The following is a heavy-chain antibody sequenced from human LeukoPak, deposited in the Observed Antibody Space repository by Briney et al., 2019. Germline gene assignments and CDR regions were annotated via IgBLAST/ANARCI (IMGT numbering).Heavy chain of an antibody. CDR3: AKARGLIIAAADS. CDR1: GFTFSSYG. V-gene: IGHV3-30*02. CDR2: IRYDGSNK. J-gene: IGHJ4*02. D-gene: IGHD6-13*01. Sequence: GGSLRLSCAASGFTFSSYGMHWVRQAPGKGLEWVAFIRYDGSNKYYADSVKGRFTISRDNSKNTLYLQMNSLRAEDTAVYYCAKARGLIIAAADSWGQGTLVTVSS.